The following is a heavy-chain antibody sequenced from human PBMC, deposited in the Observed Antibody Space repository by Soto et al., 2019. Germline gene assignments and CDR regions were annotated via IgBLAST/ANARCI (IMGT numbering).Heavy chain of an antibody. Sequence: EVQLLESGGGLVQPGGSLRLSCEASGFTFSSYAMSWVRQAPGKGLEWVSAISASGGSTYHADSVKGRFTISRDNSKNTLSLQMSSLRAEDTAVYYCAKDYKIRLLLFGQPSIDYWGQGTLVTVSS. D-gene: IGHD3-10*01. CDR1: GFTFSSYA. CDR3: AKDYKIRLLLFGQPSIDY. V-gene: IGHV3-23*01. CDR2: ISASGGST. J-gene: IGHJ4*02.